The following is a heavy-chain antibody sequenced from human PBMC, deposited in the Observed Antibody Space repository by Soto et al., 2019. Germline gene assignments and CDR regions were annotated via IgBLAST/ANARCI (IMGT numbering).Heavy chain of an antibody. V-gene: IGHV3-23*01. J-gene: IGHJ4*02. CDR1: GFIFSDYA. Sequence: PGGSLRLSCAASGFIFSDYAMTWFRQTPGKGLEWVSAITSSGSSTYFADSLKGRITISRDNSKNTLSLQMDSLRVEDTAIYYCAKGVEGYVVSSFDSWGQGALVTVSS. D-gene: IGHD5-12*01. CDR3: AKGVEGYVVSSFDS. CDR2: ITSSGSST.